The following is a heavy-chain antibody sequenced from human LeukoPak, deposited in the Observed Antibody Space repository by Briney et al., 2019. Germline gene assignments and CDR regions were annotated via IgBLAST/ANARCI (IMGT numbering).Heavy chain of an antibody. J-gene: IGHJ4*02. D-gene: IGHD3-22*01. V-gene: IGHV3-15*01. Sequence: GGSLRLSCTASGFAFNNAWMSWVRQGPGKGLEWVGRIKSKANGGTTDHAAPVKGRFTISRDDSKSTLYLQMNSLKTEDTAVYYCTYYYDSSTYYHVDYWGQGTLVTVSS. CDR3: TYYYDSSTYYHVDY. CDR1: GFAFNNAW. CDR2: IKSKANGGTT.